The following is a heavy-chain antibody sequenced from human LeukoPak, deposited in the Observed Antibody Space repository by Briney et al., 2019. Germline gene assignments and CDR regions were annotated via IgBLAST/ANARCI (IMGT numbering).Heavy chain of an antibody. CDR1: GGSITNTNYY. V-gene: IGHV4-39*07. J-gene: IGHJ3*02. D-gene: IGHD3-9*01. CDR3: ARDNAYYDILTGYYRALHAFDI. CDR2: IYYSGST. Sequence: SETLSLTCTVSGGSITNTNYYWAWIRQPPGKGLEWIGSIYYSGSTYYNPSLKSRVTISVDTSKNQFSLKLSSVTAADTAVYYCARDNAYYDILTGYYRALHAFDIRGQGTMVTVSS.